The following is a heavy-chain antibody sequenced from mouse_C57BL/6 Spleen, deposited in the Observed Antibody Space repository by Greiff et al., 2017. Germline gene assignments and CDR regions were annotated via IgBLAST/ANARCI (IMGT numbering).Heavy chain of an antibody. V-gene: IGHV2-6*01. CDR3: ARLHYYGSSYVAY. Sequence: VQLVESGPGLVAPSQSLSITCTVSGFSLTSYGVDWVRQSPGKGLEWLGVIWGVGSTNYNSALKSRLSISKDNSKSQVFLKMNSLQTDDTAMYYCARLHYYGSSYVAYWGQGTLVTVSA. J-gene: IGHJ3*01. D-gene: IGHD1-1*01. CDR2: IWGVGST. CDR1: GFSLTSYG.